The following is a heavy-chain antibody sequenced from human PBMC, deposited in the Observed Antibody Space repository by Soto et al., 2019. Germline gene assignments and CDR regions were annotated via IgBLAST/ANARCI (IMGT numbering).Heavy chain of an antibody. CDR1: GFTFSSYS. J-gene: IGHJ6*02. D-gene: IGHD4-17*01. Sequence: GGSLRLSCAASGFTFSSYSMNWVRQAPGKGLEWVSSISSSSSYIYYADSVKGRFTISRDNAKNSLYLQMNSLRAEDTAVYYCARELMGSGDYVFYYYGMDVWGQGTTVTVS. CDR3: ARELMGSGDYVFYYYGMDV. CDR2: ISSSSSYI. V-gene: IGHV3-21*01.